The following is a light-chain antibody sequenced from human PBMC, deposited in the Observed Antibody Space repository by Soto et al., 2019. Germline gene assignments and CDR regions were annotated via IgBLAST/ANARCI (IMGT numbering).Light chain of an antibody. CDR2: DGD. J-gene: IGLJ2*01. V-gene: IGLV2-23*01. CDR1: SSDVGSSNL. Sequence: QSALTQPASVSGSPGQSITISCTGTSSDVGSSNLLSWYQQHPGKAPKLMIYDGDKRPSGVSSRFSASRSGNTASLTISGLQAEDEADYYCCPYASTHLVFGGGTKLTVL. CDR3: CPYASTHLV.